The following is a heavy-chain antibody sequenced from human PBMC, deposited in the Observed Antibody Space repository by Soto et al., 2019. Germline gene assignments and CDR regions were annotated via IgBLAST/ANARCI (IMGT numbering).Heavy chain of an antibody. CDR3: AKDRSRVRRAMAY. J-gene: IGHJ4*02. D-gene: IGHD3-10*01. V-gene: IGHV3-30*18. Sequence: QPGGSLRLSCAASGFTFSSYGMHWVRQAPGKGLEWVAVISDDGGNKYYADSVKGRFTISRDNSKNTLYLQMNSLRAEDTAVYYCAKDRSRVRRAMAYWGQGTLVTVSS. CDR2: ISDDGGNK. CDR1: GFTFSSYG.